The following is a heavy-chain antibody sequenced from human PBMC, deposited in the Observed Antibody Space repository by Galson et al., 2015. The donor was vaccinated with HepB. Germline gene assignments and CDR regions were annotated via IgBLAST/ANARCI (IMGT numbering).Heavy chain of an antibody. Sequence: SVKVSCKASGYTFTSYGISWVRQAPGQGLEWMGWISAYNGNTNYAQKLQGRVTMTTDTSTSTAYMELRSLRSDDTAVYYCARLDYDILTGYGNWFDPWGQGTLVTVSS. CDR2: ISAYNGNT. CDR1: GYTFTSYG. V-gene: IGHV1-18*04. D-gene: IGHD3-9*01. J-gene: IGHJ5*02. CDR3: ARLDYDILTGYGNWFDP.